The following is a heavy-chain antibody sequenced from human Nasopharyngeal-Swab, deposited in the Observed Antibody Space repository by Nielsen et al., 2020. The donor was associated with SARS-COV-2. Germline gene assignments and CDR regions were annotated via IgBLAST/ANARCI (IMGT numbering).Heavy chain of an antibody. CDR3: ARGGDGGLAHFDY. CDR1: GGSISNYY. CDR2: IYNSGRTT. D-gene: IGHD2-21*01. J-gene: IGHJ4*02. Sequence: SETLSLTCTVSGGSISNYYWSWIRQPPGKRLEWIGYIYNSGRTTDYNPSLKSRVTISLDTSKNQFSLKLSSVTAAGTAVYYCARGGDGGLAHFDYWGQGNLVTVSS. V-gene: IGHV4-59*01.